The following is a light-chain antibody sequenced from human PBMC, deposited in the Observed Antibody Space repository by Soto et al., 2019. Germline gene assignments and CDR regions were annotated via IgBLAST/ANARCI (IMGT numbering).Light chain of an antibody. CDR2: GAS. V-gene: IGKV3-20*01. J-gene: IGKJ1*01. CDR1: QSVSNNY. Sequence: EVVLTQSPGTLSLSPRERATLSCRASQSVSNNYLAWYQHKPGQAPRLLIYGASNRAPGIPDRFSGSGSGPDFTLTISRLEPDDFAVYYCQQYADSPRTFGQGTLVEVK. CDR3: QQYADSPRT.